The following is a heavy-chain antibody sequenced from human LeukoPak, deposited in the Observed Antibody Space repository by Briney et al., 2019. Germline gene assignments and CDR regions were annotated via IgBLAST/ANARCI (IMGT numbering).Heavy chain of an antibody. CDR2: VRGSGDST. D-gene: IGHD2-2*03. CDR1: GFTVSNYA. CDR3: AKDGYCTTITCYGWLDY. J-gene: IGHJ4*02. Sequence: RGSLRLSCAVSGFTVSNYAMSWVRLAPGKGLEWVSGVRGSGDSTYYADSVKGRFTISRDNSRNTLYLQMNSLRAEDTAVYYCAKDGYCTTITCYGWLDYWGLGTLVTVSS. V-gene: IGHV3-23*01.